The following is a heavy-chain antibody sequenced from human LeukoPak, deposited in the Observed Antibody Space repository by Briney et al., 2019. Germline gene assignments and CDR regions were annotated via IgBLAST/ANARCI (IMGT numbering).Heavy chain of an antibody. CDR2: INTNTGNP. CDR1: GYTFTSYA. J-gene: IGHJ3*02. CDR3: ARSHIVVVTATRKAFDI. D-gene: IGHD2-21*02. V-gene: IGHV7-4-1*02. Sequence: ASVKVSCKASGYTFTSYAMNWVRQAPGQGREWMGWINTNTGNPTYAQGFTGRFVFSLATSVSTAYLQISSLKAEDTAVYYCARSHIVVVTATRKAFDIWGQGTMVTVSS.